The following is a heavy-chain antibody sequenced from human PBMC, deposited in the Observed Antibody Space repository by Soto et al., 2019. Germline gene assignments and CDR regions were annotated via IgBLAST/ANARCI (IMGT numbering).Heavy chain of an antibody. V-gene: IGHV3-33*01. D-gene: IGHD2-15*01. CDR3: ARDNCGGSCYQDDY. CDR2: IWYDGSNK. Sequence: QVQLVESGGGVVQPGRSLRLSCAASGFTFSSYGMHWVRQAPGKGLEWVAVIWYDGSNKYYADSVKGRFTISRDNSKNTLYLQMNSLRAEDTAVYYCARDNCGGSCYQDDYWGQGTLVTVS. CDR1: GFTFSSYG. J-gene: IGHJ4*02.